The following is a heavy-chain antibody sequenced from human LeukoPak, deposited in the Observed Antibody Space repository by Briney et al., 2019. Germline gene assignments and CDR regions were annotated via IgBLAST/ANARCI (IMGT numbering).Heavy chain of an antibody. Sequence: SETLSLTCAVYGGSFSGYYWSWIRQPPGKGLEWIGEINHSGGTNYNPSLKSRVTMSVDTSKNQFSLKLSSVTAADTAVYYCARVSGYSYAEYYFDYWGQGTLVTVSS. CDR2: INHSGGT. CDR3: ARVSGYSYAEYYFDY. D-gene: IGHD5-18*01. J-gene: IGHJ4*02. CDR1: GGSFSGYY. V-gene: IGHV4-34*01.